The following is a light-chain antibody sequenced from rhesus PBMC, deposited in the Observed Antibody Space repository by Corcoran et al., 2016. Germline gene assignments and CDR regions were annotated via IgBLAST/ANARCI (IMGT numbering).Light chain of an antibody. CDR3: QQGYNIPWT. J-gene: IGKJ1*01. Sequence: DIQMTQSPSSLSASVGDKVTITCRASQGVGGWLAWYQQKPGKAPELLIFAASSLKSGVPSRFSGSGSGTNYTLTISSLQPEDVATYYCQQGYNIPWTFGQGTKVEIK. CDR2: AAS. CDR1: QGVGGW. V-gene: IGKV1-18*01.